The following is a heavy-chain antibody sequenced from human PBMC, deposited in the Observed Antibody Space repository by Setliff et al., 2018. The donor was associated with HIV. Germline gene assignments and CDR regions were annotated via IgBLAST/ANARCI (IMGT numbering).Heavy chain of an antibody. CDR1: GDTFTTYA. CDR2: INAGNGDT. CDR3: AIGSSNWPHRPNNYYFDY. D-gene: IGHD6-13*01. Sequence: ASVKVSCKASGDTFTTYALHWVRQAPGQRLEGMGWINAGNGDTKSSQKFQGRVTITRDTSASTAYMELSSLRSEDTGVYYCAIGSSNWPHRPNNYYFDYWGQGTPFTVSS. J-gene: IGHJ4*02. V-gene: IGHV1-3*01.